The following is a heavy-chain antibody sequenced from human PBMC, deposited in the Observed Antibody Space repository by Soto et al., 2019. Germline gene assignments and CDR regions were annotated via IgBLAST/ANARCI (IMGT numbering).Heavy chain of an antibody. Sequence: QVQLHESGPGLVKPSETLSLTCAVSGYSISSGYYWGWIRQPPGKGLEWLGSIFHSGSTYYNPSLKSRVTISVDTSKNQFSLKLSSVTAADMAFYYCARDLYYYDSSGYFDYWGQGTLVTVSS. D-gene: IGHD3-22*01. J-gene: IGHJ4*02. CDR3: ARDLYYYDSSGYFDY. V-gene: IGHV4-38-2*02. CDR2: IFHSGST. CDR1: GYSISSGYY.